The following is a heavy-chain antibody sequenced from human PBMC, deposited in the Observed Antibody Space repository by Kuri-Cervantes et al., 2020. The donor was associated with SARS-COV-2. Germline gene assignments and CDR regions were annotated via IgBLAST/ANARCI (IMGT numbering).Heavy chain of an antibody. Sequence: GESLKISCAASGFTFSDYSVNWVRQAPGKGLEWVSYIGSSSSIIYYADSMKGRFTISRDNAKNSLSLQMNSLRAEDTAVYYCARERYYSGHYGMDVWGQGTTVTVSS. V-gene: IGHV3-48*01. CDR2: IGSSSSII. CDR3: ARERYYSGHYGMDV. J-gene: IGHJ6*02. CDR1: GFTFSDYS. D-gene: IGHD3-10*01.